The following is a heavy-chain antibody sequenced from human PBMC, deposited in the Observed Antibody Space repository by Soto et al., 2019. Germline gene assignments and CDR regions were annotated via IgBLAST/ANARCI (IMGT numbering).Heavy chain of an antibody. D-gene: IGHD5-18*01. V-gene: IGHV4-59*01. Sequence: SETLSLTCTVSGGSISSYYWSWIRQPPGKGLEWIGYIYYSGSTNYNPSLKSRVTISVDTSKNQFSLKLSSVTAADTAVYYCARTPGVDTAMVQWFDPWGQGTLVTVSS. CDR3: ARTPGVDTAMVQWFDP. J-gene: IGHJ5*02. CDR1: GGSISSYY. CDR2: IYYSGST.